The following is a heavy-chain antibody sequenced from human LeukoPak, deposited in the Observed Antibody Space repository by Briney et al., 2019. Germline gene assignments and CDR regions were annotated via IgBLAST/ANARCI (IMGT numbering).Heavy chain of an antibody. CDR2: INSDGIST. J-gene: IGHJ4*02. CDR3: ARGHPGKYDLDY. Sequence: GGSLRLSCAASGFTFSSYWMHWVRQAPGKGLVWVSRINSDGISTSYADSVKGRFTISRDNSKNTLYLQMSSLRAEDTAVYYCARGHPGKYDLDYWGQGTLVTVSS. D-gene: IGHD3-10*01. V-gene: IGHV3-74*01. CDR1: GFTFSSYW.